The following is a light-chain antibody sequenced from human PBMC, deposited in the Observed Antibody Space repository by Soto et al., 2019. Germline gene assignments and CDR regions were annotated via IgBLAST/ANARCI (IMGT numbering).Light chain of an antibody. J-gene: IGLJ1*01. CDR1: TSDVGRFNL. CDR2: NVS. CDR3: SSFAGTNSFV. Sequence: QSALAQPRSVSGSPGQSVSISCTGTTSDVGRFNLVSWYQQLPGKAPRLIIYNVSQRPSGVPDRIFGSKSYTTASLTVSGLQAEDEADYYCSSFAGTNSFVFGTGTKVTVL. V-gene: IGLV2-11*01.